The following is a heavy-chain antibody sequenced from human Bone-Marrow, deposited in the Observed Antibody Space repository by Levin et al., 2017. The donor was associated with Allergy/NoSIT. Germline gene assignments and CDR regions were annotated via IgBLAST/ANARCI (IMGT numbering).Heavy chain of an antibody. Sequence: RAGGSLRLSCAASGFTFDHYAMTWVRQAPGKGLEWVSGISGSGGFTYYADSVKGRFTISRDSSKNTVYLQMSSLRAEDTALYYCAKDGGPCTNGECYLGAHFFDYWGQGTLVTVSS. CDR2: ISGSGGFT. J-gene: IGHJ4*02. V-gene: IGHV3-23*01. CDR3: AKDGGPCTNGECYLGAHFFDY. D-gene: IGHD2-8*01. CDR1: GFTFDHYA.